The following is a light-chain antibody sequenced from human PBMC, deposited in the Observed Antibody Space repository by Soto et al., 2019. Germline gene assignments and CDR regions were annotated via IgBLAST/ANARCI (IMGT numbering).Light chain of an antibody. CDR2: GAS. CDR1: QSVSSSY. J-gene: IGKJ1*01. CDR3: QQYGSSLTWT. Sequence: EMVLTQSPGTLSLSPGERATLSCRARQSVSSSYLAWYQQKPGQAPRLLIYGASSRATGIPDRFSGSGSGTDFTLTISRLEPEDFAVYYCQQYGSSLTWTFGQGTKVDIK. V-gene: IGKV3-20*01.